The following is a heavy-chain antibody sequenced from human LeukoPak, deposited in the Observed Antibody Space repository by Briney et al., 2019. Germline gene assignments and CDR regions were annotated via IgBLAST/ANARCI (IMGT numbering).Heavy chain of an antibody. D-gene: IGHD2-2*02. CDR2: INHSGST. Sequence: KPSETLSLTCAVYGGSFSGYYWSWIRQPPGKGLEWIGEINHSGSTNYNPSLKSRVTISVDTSKNQFSLKLSSVTAADTAVYYCATLGYCSSTSCYRRGYFDYWGQGTLVTVSS. CDR3: ATLGYCSSTSCYRRGYFDY. CDR1: GGSFSGYY. V-gene: IGHV4-34*01. J-gene: IGHJ4*02.